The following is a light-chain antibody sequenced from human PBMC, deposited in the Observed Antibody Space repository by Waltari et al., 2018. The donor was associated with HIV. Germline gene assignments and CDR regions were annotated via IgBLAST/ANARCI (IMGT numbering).Light chain of an antibody. V-gene: IGKV3D-20*01. Sequence: EIVLTQSPVTLSLSPGETATLSCVASQSLSNNYLAWYQHKPGLAPRALIYDTFNRATGIPDRFSGSGSGTDFTLTISRLEPEDFAVYYCQQCNTSPRTFGQGTKLEIK. CDR1: QSLSNNY. J-gene: IGKJ1*01. CDR3: QQCNTSPRT. CDR2: DTF.